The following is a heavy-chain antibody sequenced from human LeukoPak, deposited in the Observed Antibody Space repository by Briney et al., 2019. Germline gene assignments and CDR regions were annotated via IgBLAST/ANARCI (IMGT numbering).Heavy chain of an antibody. J-gene: IGHJ5*02. Sequence: GGSLRLSCAASGCTFSNYAMSWVRQAPGQGLEWVSGISASGGGTYYAASVKGRFTICRDNSKNTLYLQMNSLRAEDTAVYYCAKLQRIAAAGEDWFDPWGQGTLVTVSS. CDR1: GCTFSNYA. D-gene: IGHD6-13*01. CDR3: AKLQRIAAAGEDWFDP. V-gene: IGHV3-23*01. CDR2: ISASGGGT.